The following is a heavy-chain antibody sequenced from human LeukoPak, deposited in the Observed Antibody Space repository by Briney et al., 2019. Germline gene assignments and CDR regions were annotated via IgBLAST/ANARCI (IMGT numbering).Heavy chain of an antibody. J-gene: IGHJ4*02. CDR2: ISYDGSNK. CDR3: ARGGVWGSYRYPGY. CDR1: GFTFSSYA. Sequence: SGGSLRLSCAASGFTFSSYAMHWVRQAPGKGLEWVAVISYDGSNKYYADSVKGRFTISRDNSKNTLYLQMNSLRAEDTAVYYCARGGVWGSYRYPGYWGQGTLVTVSS. V-gene: IGHV3-30-3*01. D-gene: IGHD3-16*02.